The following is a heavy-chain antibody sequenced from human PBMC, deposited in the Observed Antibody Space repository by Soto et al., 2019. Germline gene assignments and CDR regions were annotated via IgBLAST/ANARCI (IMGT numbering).Heavy chain of an antibody. CDR1: GFIFSSYS. CDR3: ARCPYTTGHRYGMDV. D-gene: IGHD2-8*01. CDR2: IWYDGSNK. V-gene: IGHV3-33*01. J-gene: IGHJ6*02. Sequence: PGGTLRLSCAASGFIFSSYSMNWVRQAPGKGLEWVAVIWYDGSNKYYADSVKGRFTISRDNSKNTLYLQMNSLRAEDTAVYYCARCPYTTGHRYGMDVCGQGTSVTVS.